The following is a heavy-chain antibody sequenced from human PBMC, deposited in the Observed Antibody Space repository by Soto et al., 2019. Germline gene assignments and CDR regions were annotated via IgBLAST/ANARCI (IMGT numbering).Heavy chain of an antibody. CDR3: AKDRISRYGSGSYYNPLGRGSNGEVPTLKTN. Sequence: GGSLRLSCAASGFTFSSYAMSWVRQAPGKGLEWVSAISGSGGSTYYADSVKGRFTISRDNSKNTLYLQMNSLRAEDTAVYYCAKDRISRYGSGSYYNPLGRGSNGEVPTLKTNWGQETLVTVSS. D-gene: IGHD3-10*01. V-gene: IGHV3-23*01. J-gene: IGHJ4*02. CDR2: ISGSGGST. CDR1: GFTFSSYA.